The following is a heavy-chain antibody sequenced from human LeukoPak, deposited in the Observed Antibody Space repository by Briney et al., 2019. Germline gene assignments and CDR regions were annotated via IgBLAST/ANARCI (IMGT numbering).Heavy chain of an antibody. V-gene: IGHV4-34*01. CDR3: ARGSVLRD. J-gene: IGHJ4*02. Sequence: SETLSLTCAVYGGSFSGYYWSWIRQPPGKGLEWIGEINHSGSTNYNPSLKSRVTISVDTSKNQFSLKLSSVTAADTAVYYCARGSVLRDWSQGTLVTVSS. CDR1: GGSFSGYY. CDR2: INHSGST. D-gene: IGHD3-16*01.